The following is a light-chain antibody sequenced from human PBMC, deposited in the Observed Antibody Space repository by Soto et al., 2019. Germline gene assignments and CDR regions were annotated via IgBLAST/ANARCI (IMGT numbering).Light chain of an antibody. J-gene: IGKJ3*01. Sequence: EIVLTQSPATLSLSPGERATLSCRASQSVSSYLAWYQQKPGQAPRLLIYDASNRATGIPARFSGSRSGTDFTLTISSLDPEDFAVYYCQQRSDWPPTFGPGTKVDIK. CDR1: QSVSSY. CDR3: QQRSDWPPT. V-gene: IGKV3-11*01. CDR2: DAS.